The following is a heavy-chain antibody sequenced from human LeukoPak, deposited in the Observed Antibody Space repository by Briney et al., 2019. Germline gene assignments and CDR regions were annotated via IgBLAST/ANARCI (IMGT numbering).Heavy chain of an antibody. CDR1: GGSISSYY. V-gene: IGHV4-4*07. Sequence: SETLSLTCTVSGGSISSYYWRWVRQPAGKGLEWIGRICTSGSTNYNPSPKSRVTMSVDTSKNQFSLKLSSVTAADTAVYYCARGGADYGDYEAGDYYYYMDVWGKGTTVTVSS. CDR3: ARGGADYGDYEAGDYYYYMDV. J-gene: IGHJ6*03. CDR2: ICTSGST. D-gene: IGHD4-17*01.